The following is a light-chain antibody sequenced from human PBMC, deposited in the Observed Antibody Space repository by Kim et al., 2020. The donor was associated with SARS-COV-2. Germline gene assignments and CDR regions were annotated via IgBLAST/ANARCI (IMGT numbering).Light chain of an antibody. Sequence: NFMLTQPHSVSESPGKTVTISCTGSSGIIASNYVQWYQQRPGSAPTIVIYEDNQRPSGVPDRFSGSIDSSSNSASLTISELKTEDEADCYCQSYDSSNQVFGGGTQLTVL. J-gene: IGLJ3*02. CDR1: SGIIASNY. CDR3: QSYDSSNQV. V-gene: IGLV6-57*02. CDR2: EDN.